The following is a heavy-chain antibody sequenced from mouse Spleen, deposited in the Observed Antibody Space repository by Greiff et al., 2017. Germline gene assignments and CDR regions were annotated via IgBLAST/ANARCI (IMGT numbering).Heavy chain of an antibody. J-gene: IGHJ1*03. CDR3: AGLFHYSNDENDWYFDV. CDR2: ISSGSSTI. D-gene: IGHD2-12*01. V-gene: IGHV5-17*01. Sequence: EVHLVESGGGLVKPGGSLKLSCAASGFTFSDYGMHWVRQAPEKGLEWVAYISSGSSTIYYADTVKGRFTISRDNAKNTLFLQMTSLRSEDTAMYYCAGLFHYSNDENDWYFDVWGTGTTVTVSS. CDR1: GFTFSDYG.